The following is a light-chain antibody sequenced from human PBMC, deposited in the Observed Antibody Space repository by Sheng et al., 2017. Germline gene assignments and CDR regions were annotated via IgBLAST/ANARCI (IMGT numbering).Light chain of an antibody. V-gene: IGKV3-15*01. CDR2: GAS. CDR3: QQYGGSPYT. J-gene: IGKJ2*01. CDR1: QSVGNK. Sequence: EKVMTQSPATLSVSPGERATLSCRASQSVGNKLAWYQQKPGQPPRLLIYGASARATSVPARFIASGSGTEFTLTISRLEPEDFAVYYCQQYGGSPYTFGQGTKLEIK.